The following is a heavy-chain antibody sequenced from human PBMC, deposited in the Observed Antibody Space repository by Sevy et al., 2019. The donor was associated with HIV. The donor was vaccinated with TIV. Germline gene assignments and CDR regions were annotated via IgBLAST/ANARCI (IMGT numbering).Heavy chain of an antibody. V-gene: IGHV4-59*08. CDR1: GGSITSLY. J-gene: IGHJ4*02. Sequence: SETLSLTCTVSGGSITSLYWNWIRQPPGKGLEWIANIYYNGHTNYNPSLKSRVTLSLDTYKNQFSLRLSSVTAADTAMYYCAGENAWGRGYSWGQGTLVTVSS. CDR2: IYYNGHT. D-gene: IGHD1-26*01. CDR3: AGENAWGRGYS.